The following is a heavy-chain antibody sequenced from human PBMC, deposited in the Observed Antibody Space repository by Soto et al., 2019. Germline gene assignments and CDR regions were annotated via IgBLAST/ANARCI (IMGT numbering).Heavy chain of an antibody. CDR1: NGSLSNSY. CDR2: IYTSGST. V-gene: IGHV4-4*07. CDR3: ARSSDRESWCDP. Sequence: QVQLQESGPGLVKPSETLSISCTVSNGSLSNSYWNWIRQPAGKGLEWIGRIYTSGSTTYNPSLRRRVTMSVGTSKNQFSQKLNSVTAADTAVYDCARSSDRESWCDPVGQGTLVTVSS. J-gene: IGHJ5*02. D-gene: IGHD6-25*01.